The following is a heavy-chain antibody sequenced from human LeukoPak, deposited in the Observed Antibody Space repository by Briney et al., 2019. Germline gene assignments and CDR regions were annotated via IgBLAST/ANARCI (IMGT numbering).Heavy chain of an antibody. V-gene: IGHV3-15*01. CDR1: GLTFTDAW. CDR3: TTAPTRTWLPYFGY. Sequence: GGSLRLSCAVSGLTFTDAWVSWVRQAPGKGLEWVARITASGTENHAAPVKARFTASRDDSKTTVYLQMKSLTTDDTAVYYCTTAPTRTWLPYFGYWGQGTVVTVSS. D-gene: IGHD5-24*01. J-gene: IGHJ4*02. CDR2: ITASGTE.